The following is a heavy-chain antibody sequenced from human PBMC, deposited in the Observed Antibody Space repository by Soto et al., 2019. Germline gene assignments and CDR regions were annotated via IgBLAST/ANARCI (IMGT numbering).Heavy chain of an antibody. CDR1: GFTFSSYG. CDR3: AKEAPGGYNYFMNINFQH. CDR2: ISYDGSNK. J-gene: IGHJ1*01. Sequence: GGSLRLSCAASGFTFSSYGMHWVRQAPGKGLEWVAVISYDGSNKYYADSVKGRFTISRDNSKNTLYLQMNSLRAEDTAVYYCAKEAPGGYNYFMNINFQHWGQGTLVTVSS. D-gene: IGHD5-12*01. V-gene: IGHV3-30*18.